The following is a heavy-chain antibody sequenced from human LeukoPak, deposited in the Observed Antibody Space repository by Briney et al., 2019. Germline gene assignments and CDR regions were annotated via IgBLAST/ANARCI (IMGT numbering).Heavy chain of an antibody. J-gene: IGHJ4*02. V-gene: IGHV4-34*01. D-gene: IGHD2-15*01. CDR2: INHSGST. CDR1: GGSISSYY. Sequence: SETLSLTCTVSGGSISSYYWSWIRQPPGKGLEWIGEINHSGSTNYNPSLKSRVTISVDTSKNQFSLKLSSVTAADTAVYYCARMSVYCSGGSCYYSHFDYWGQGTLVTVSS. CDR3: ARMSVYCSGGSCYYSHFDY.